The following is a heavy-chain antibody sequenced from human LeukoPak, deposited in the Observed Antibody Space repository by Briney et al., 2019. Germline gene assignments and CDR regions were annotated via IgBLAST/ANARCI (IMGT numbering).Heavy chain of an antibody. CDR2: IHYRGSP. J-gene: IGHJ4*02. D-gene: IGHD3-10*01. CDR1: GGSINTYY. CDR3: ARHNKTPTYYYGSGSYFDS. Sequence: PSETLSLTCTAPGGSINTYYWSWIRQPPGKGLEWIGNIHYRGSPNYNPSLKGRVTISVDTSNNQFSLKLRSVTAADTAVYYCARHNKTPTYYYGSGSYFDSWGQGTLVTVSS. V-gene: IGHV4-59*08.